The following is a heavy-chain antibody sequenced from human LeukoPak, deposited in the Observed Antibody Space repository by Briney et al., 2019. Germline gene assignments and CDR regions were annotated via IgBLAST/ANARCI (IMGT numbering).Heavy chain of an antibody. Sequence: SETLSLTCAVYGGSFSGYYWSWIRQPPGKGLEWIGEINHSGSTNYNPSLKSRVTISVDTSKNQFSLKLSSVTAADTAVYYCAREPRYSSGLADYWGQGTLVTVSS. V-gene: IGHV4-34*01. J-gene: IGHJ4*02. CDR1: GGSFSGYY. D-gene: IGHD6-19*01. CDR3: AREPRYSSGLADY. CDR2: INHSGST.